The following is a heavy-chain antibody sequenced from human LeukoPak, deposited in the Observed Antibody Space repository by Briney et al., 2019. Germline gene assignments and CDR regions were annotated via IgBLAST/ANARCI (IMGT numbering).Heavy chain of an antibody. J-gene: IGHJ6*02. CDR3: ASIRGLRYFDWLSLGYYYYGMDV. Sequence: ASVKVPCKASGGTFSSYAISWVRQAPGQGLEWMGGIIPIFGTANYAQKFQGRVTITADESTSTAYMELSSLRSEDTAVYYCASIRGLRYFDWLSLGYYYYGMDVWGQGTTVTVSS. D-gene: IGHD3-9*01. CDR1: GGTFSSYA. V-gene: IGHV1-69*13. CDR2: IIPIFGTA.